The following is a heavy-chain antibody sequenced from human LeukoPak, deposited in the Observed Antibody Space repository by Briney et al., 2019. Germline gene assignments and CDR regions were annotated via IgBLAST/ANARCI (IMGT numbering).Heavy chain of an antibody. D-gene: IGHD3-22*01. Sequence: GGSLRLSCAASGFTFDDYGMSWVRQAPGKGLEWVSGINWNGGSTGYADSVKGRFTISRDNAKNSLYLQMNSLRAEDTALYYCARYYDSSGYYLGLFDYWGQGTPVTVSS. CDR3: ARYYDSSGYYLGLFDY. J-gene: IGHJ4*02. V-gene: IGHV3-20*04. CDR1: GFTFDDYG. CDR2: INWNGGST.